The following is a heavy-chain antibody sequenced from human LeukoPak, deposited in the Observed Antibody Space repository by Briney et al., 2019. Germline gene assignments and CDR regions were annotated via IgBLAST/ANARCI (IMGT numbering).Heavy chain of an antibody. V-gene: IGHV3-23*01. CDR1: GFTFSSYA. Sequence: QAGGSLRLSCAASGFTFSSYAMSWVRQAPGKGLEWVSSISRSGGSTHYADSVKGRFTISRDNSKNMLSLQMNSLRAEDTAVYYCAKGMGYASGSSYSYYYYMDVWGKGTTVTISS. CDR3: AKGMGYASGSSYSYYYYMDV. D-gene: IGHD3-10*01. J-gene: IGHJ6*03. CDR2: ISRSGGST.